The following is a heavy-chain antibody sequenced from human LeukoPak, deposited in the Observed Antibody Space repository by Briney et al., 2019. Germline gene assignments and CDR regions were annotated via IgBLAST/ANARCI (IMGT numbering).Heavy chain of an antibody. V-gene: IGHV3-23*01. J-gene: IGHJ4*02. CDR1: GFTFSSYA. Sequence: GGSLRLPCAASGFTFSSYAMSWVRQAPGKGLEWVSTISVGAEYIFYADSVKGRFTISRDDSNNALYLQMHSLRAEDTALYYRASGPPFLKYFEYWGQGTLVTVSS. D-gene: IGHD3-3*01. CDR3: ASGPPFLKYFEY. CDR2: ISVGAEYI.